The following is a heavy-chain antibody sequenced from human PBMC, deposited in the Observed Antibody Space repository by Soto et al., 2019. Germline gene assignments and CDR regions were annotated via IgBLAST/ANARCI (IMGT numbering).Heavy chain of an antibody. V-gene: IGHV1-2*02. Sequence: ASVKFSCKASGCTFIAYHVHWVRQAPGQGLEWMGWINPDSGGTNYAQNFQGRVTLTRDTSISTAYMELSRLRSDDTAVYYCARHHGSAGYEDLDYWGQG. CDR2: INPDSGGT. CDR1: GCTFIAYH. J-gene: IGHJ4*02. D-gene: IGHD2-15*01. CDR3: ARHHGSAGYEDLDY.